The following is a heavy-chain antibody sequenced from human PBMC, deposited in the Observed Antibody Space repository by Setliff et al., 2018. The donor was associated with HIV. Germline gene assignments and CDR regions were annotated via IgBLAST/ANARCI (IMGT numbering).Heavy chain of an antibody. J-gene: IGHJ4*02. V-gene: IGHV1-24*01. CDR2: FDPEDGET. Sequence: ASVKVSCKVSGYTLTELSMHWVRQAPGKGLEWMGGFDPEDGETIYAQKFQGRVTMTEDTSTDTAYMELSSLRSEDTAVYYCARATNYYDSSGYYDYWGQGTLVTVSS. CDR1: GYTLTELS. CDR3: ARATNYYDSSGYYDY. D-gene: IGHD3-22*01.